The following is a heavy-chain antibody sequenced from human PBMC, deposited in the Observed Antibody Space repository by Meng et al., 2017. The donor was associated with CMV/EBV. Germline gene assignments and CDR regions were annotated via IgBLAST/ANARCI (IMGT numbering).Heavy chain of an antibody. CDR2: IYYSGST. CDR1: GGAISRGDYS. J-gene: IGHJ4*02. V-gene: IGHV4-30-4*08. CDR3: ARVPITYYYGSGSYYFDY. D-gene: IGHD3-10*01. Sequence: PRPAVLNPSPARSLTCSSSGGAISRGDYSWSVIRQPPGKGLEWIVYIYYSGSTYYNPSLKSRVTISVDTSKNQFSLKLSSVTAADTAVYYCARVPITYYYGSGSYYFDYWGQGTLVTVSS.